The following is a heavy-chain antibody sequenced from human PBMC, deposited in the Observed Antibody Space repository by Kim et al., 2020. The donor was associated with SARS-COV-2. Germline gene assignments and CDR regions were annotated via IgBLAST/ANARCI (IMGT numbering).Heavy chain of an antibody. CDR2: TNPSGGNT. CDR3: ARGDYGDYRSPYYFDY. D-gene: IGHD4-17*01. CDR1: GYTFTTYY. Sequence: ASVKVSCKASGYTFTTYYRHWVRQAPGQGLEWMGITNPSGGNTRYAQKFQGRVSMTRDASTNTVYMELSSLRSEDTAVYYCARGDYGDYRSPYYFDYWGQGTRVTVAP. J-gene: IGHJ4*02. V-gene: IGHV1-46*01.